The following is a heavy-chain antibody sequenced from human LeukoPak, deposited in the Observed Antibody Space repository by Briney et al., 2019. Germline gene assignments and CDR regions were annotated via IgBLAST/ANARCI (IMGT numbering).Heavy chain of an antibody. V-gene: IGHV3-7*01. CDR2: IKQDGTEN. CDR1: GFTFSSYW. Sequence: PGGSLRLSCAASGFTFSSYWMRWVRQAPGKGLEWVANIKQDGTENYYVDSVKGRFTISRDNAKNSLYLQMNSLRAEDTAVYFCARESLVSGTTRGNYYYYGMDVWGQGSTVTVSS. J-gene: IGHJ6*02. CDR3: ARESLVSGTTRGNYYYYGMDV. D-gene: IGHD1-7*01.